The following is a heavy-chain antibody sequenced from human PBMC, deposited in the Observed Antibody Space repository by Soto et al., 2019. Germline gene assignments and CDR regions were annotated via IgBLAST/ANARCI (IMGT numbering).Heavy chain of an antibody. Sequence: QVQLVQSGAEVKKPGASVKVSCKASGYTFTSYGISWVRQAPGQGLEWMGWISAYNGNTNYGQKLQGRVTMTTDTSTSSAYMELTSLRSDDTAVYSCARDWAAAGPFDYWGQGTLVTVSS. V-gene: IGHV1-18*01. CDR2: ISAYNGNT. CDR1: GYTFTSYG. J-gene: IGHJ4*02. D-gene: IGHD6-13*01. CDR3: ARDWAAAGPFDY.